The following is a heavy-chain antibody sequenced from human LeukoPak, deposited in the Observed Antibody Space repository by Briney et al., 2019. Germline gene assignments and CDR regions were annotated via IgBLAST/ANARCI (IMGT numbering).Heavy chain of an antibody. J-gene: IGHJ4*02. Sequence: GGSLRLSCTASGFTFSNYAMSWVRQAPGKGLEWVSAISGSGGSTYYADSVKGRFTISRDNSNNTVYLQMNSLRAEDTAVYYCAKDGRELLPRQLDYWGQGTLVTVSS. V-gene: IGHV3-23*01. D-gene: IGHD1-26*01. CDR2: ISGSGGST. CDR3: AKDGRELLPRQLDY. CDR1: GFTFSNYA.